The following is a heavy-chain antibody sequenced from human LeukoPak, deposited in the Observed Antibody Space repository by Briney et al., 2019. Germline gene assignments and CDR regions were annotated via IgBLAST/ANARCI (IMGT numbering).Heavy chain of an antibody. CDR3: ASSGYSSSWPLDY. CDR2: IYYSGGT. Sequence: SETLSLTCTVSGGSISSSSYYWGWIRQPPGKGLEWIGSIYYSGGTYYNPSLKSRVTISVDTSKNQFSLKLSSVTAADTAVYYCASSGYSSSWPLDYWGQGTLVTVSS. J-gene: IGHJ4*02. CDR1: GGSISSSSYY. V-gene: IGHV4-39*01. D-gene: IGHD6-13*01.